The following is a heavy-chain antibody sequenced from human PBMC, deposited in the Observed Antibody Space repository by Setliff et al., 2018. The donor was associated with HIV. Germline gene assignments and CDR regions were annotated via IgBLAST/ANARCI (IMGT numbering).Heavy chain of an antibody. V-gene: IGHV1-69*13. D-gene: IGHD2-15*01. CDR3: ALGYCSVGSCYSVDFDY. Sequence: GASVMVSCKASGGTFSSFAIHWVRLAPGQGLEWMGGIIPMFGTANYAQKFHGRVTITADESTNTAYMELSSLGSEDTAVYYCALGYCSVGSCYSVDFDYWGQGTLVTVSS. CDR1: GGTFSSFA. J-gene: IGHJ4*02. CDR2: IIPMFGTA.